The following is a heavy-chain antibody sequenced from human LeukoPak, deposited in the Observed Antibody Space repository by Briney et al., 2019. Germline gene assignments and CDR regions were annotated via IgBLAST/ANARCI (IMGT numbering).Heavy chain of an antibody. CDR3: AREGDSSGYYDY. V-gene: IGHV3-48*03. J-gene: IGHJ4*02. Sequence: GGSLRLSCAAPGFTFSSYEMNWVRQAPGKGLEWVSYISSSGSTIYYADSVKGRFTISRDNAKNSLYLQMNSLRAEDTAVYYCAREGDSSGYYDYWGQGTLVTVSS. D-gene: IGHD3-22*01. CDR2: ISSSGSTI. CDR1: GFTFSSYE.